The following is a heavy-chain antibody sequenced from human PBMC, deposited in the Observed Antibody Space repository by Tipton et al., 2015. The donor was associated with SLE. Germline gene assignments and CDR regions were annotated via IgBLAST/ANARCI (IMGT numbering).Heavy chain of an antibody. J-gene: IGHJ5*02. D-gene: IGHD3-10*01. V-gene: IGHV4-59*08. CDR1: GGSISSHY. CDR3: ARALGVFGWFDP. Sequence: TLSLTCTVSGGSISSHYWSWIRQPPGKGLEWIGYIYYSGSTSYNPSLKSRVTISVDTSKNQFSLKVRSVTAADTAVYYCARALGVFGWFDPWGQGTLVTVSS. CDR2: IYYSGST.